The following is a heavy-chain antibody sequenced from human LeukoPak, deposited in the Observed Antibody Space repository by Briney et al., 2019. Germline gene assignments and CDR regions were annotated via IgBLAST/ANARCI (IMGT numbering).Heavy chain of an antibody. CDR2: IYFSGST. J-gene: IGHJ4*02. D-gene: IGHD5-18*01. Sequence: KTSETLSLTCTVSGGSINNYYWSWIRQPPGKGLEWIGYIYFSGSTDYNPSLKSRVTISLDTSKNQFSLRLSSVTAADTAVYYCARDKEGSYGYFDYWGQGTLVTVSS. CDR3: ARDKEGSYGYFDY. CDR1: GGSINNYY. V-gene: IGHV4-59*01.